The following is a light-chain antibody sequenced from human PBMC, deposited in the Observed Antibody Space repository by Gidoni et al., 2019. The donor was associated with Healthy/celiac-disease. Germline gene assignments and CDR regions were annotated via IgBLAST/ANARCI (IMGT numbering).Light chain of an antibody. V-gene: IGLV3-19*01. CDR3: NSRDSSGNHKVV. CDR2: GKN. Sequence: SSELTQDPAVSVALGQTVRITCQGDSHRSYYASWYQQKPGQAPVLVIYGKNNRPSGIPDRFSGSSSGNTASLTITGAEAEDEADYYCNSRDSSGNHKVVFGAGTKLTVL. CDR1: SHRSYY. J-gene: IGLJ2*01.